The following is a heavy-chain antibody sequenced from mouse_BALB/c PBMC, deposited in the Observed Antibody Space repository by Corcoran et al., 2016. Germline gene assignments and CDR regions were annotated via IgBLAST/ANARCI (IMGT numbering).Heavy chain of an antibody. CDR2: INPRSGGT. J-gene: IGHJ2*03. CDR1: GYRFTDYN. CDR3: ARWGNTTVDV. D-gene: IGHD1-1*01. Sequence: EVLLQQSGPELVKPGASVKIPCKASGYRFTDYNMDWVRQSHGKSLEWIGDINPRSGGTIYNQTFKGKATLTVDKSFSTAYMELHSLSSEDSAVDECARWGNTTVDVGGEGTSVTVSA. V-gene: IGHV1-18*01.